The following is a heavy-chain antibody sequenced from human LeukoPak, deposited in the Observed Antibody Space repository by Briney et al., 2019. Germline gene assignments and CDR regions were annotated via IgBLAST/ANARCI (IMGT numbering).Heavy chain of an antibody. D-gene: IGHD2-15*01. V-gene: IGHV4-30-2*01. CDR2: IYQSGST. Sequence: SQTLSLTCAVSGGSISSGGYSWSWIRQPPGKGLEWIGYIYQSGSTYYNPSLKSRVTISVDRSKNQFSLKLSSVTAADTAVYYCARESCSGGSCYGMDVWGQGTTVTVSS. CDR1: GGSISSGGYS. J-gene: IGHJ6*02. CDR3: ARESCSGGSCYGMDV.